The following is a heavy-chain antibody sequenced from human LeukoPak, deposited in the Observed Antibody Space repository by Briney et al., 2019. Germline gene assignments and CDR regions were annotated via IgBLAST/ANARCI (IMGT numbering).Heavy chain of an antibody. D-gene: IGHD3-22*01. CDR1: GGSIFSYY. J-gene: IGHJ2*01. V-gene: IGHV4-4*08. CDR3: ARRAYYDSSGYPPASGYVDL. Sequence: SETLSLTCTVPGGSIFSYYWNWIRQPPGEGLEWIGYLYSNGITSYSPSLRSRGTISIATSKNQFSLRLRSVTAADTAIYCCARRAYYDSSGYPPASGYVDLGGRGTLVSVSS. CDR2: LYSNGIT.